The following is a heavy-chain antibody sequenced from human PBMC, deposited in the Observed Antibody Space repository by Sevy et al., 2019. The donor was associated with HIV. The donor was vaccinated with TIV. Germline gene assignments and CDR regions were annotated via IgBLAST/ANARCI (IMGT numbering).Heavy chain of an antibody. CDR2: IYSGGST. CDR3: ARVKWDSYGFNYYYGMDV. D-gene: IGHD5-18*01. J-gene: IGHJ6*02. Sequence: GGSLRLSCAASGFTVSSNYMSWVRQAPGKGLEWVSVIYSGGSTYYADSVKGRFTISRGNSKNTPYLQMNSLRAEDTAVYYCARVKWDSYGFNYYYGMDVWGQGTTVTVSS. CDR1: GFTVSSNY. V-gene: IGHV3-53*01.